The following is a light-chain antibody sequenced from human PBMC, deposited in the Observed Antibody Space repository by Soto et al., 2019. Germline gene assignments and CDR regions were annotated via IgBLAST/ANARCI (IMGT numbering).Light chain of an antibody. CDR1: QSISSY. CDR3: QQRSTWPLT. CDR2: DAS. Sequence: EIVVTQSPATLSLSPGERATLSCRASQSISSYLAWYQQKPCQAPRLLIYDASNRATGIPARFSGSGSGTDFTLTISSLEPEDFAVYYCQQRSTWPLTFGGGTKVEIK. V-gene: IGKV3-11*01. J-gene: IGKJ4*01.